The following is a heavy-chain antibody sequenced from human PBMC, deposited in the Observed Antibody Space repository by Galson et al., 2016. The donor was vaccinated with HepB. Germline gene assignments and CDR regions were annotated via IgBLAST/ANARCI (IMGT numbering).Heavy chain of an antibody. CDR2: VDHWETS. Sequence: WGWVRQPPGKGLEWMGGVDHWETSTYNPTLKSRVTIAVDTSRNQLSLILTSLNDSDTAVYYCAHLVASRGGIDVWGHGTTVTVSS. CDR3: AHLVASRGGIDV. J-gene: IGHJ6*02. V-gene: IGHV4-39*01. D-gene: IGHD2-21*01.